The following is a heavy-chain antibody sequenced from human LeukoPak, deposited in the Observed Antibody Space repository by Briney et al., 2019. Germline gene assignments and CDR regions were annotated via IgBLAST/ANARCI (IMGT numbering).Heavy chain of an antibody. V-gene: IGHV4-34*01. CDR1: GGSFSGYY. CDR3: ARPKRQRITMVRGAAFDY. D-gene: IGHD3-10*01. Sequence: KSSETLSLTCAVYGGSFSGYYWSWIRQPPGKGLEWIGEINHSGSTNYNPSLKSRVTISVDTSKNQFSLKLSSVTAADTAVYYCARPKRQRITMVRGAAFDYWGQGTLVTVSS. J-gene: IGHJ4*02. CDR2: INHSGST.